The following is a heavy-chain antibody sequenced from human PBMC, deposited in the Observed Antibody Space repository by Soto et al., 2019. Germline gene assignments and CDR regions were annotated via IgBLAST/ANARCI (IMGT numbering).Heavy chain of an antibody. CDR2: ISAYNGNT. CDR1: GYTFTSYG. D-gene: IGHD4-17*01. Sequence: ASVKVSCKASGYTFTSYGISWVRQAPGQGLEWMGWISAYNGNTNYAQKLQGRVTMTTDTSTSTAYMELRSLRSDDTAVYYCAREGNDYGDYSSSYYGMDVWGQGTTVTVSS. CDR3: AREGNDYGDYSSSYYGMDV. J-gene: IGHJ6*02. V-gene: IGHV1-18*01.